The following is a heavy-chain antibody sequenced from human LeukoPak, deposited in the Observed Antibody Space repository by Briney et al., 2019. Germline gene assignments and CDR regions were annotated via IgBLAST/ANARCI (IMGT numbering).Heavy chain of an antibody. J-gene: IGHJ1*01. D-gene: IGHD1-26*01. CDR3: AKSKGEWELLPRGYFQH. CDR1: GFTFSSYA. V-gene: IGHV3-23*01. Sequence: GGSLRLSCAASGFTFSSYAMSWVRQAPGKGLEWVSAISGSGGSTYYADSVKGRFTISRDNSKNTLYLQMNSLRAEDTAVYYCAKSKGEWELLPRGYFQHWGQGTLVTVSS. CDR2: ISGSGGST.